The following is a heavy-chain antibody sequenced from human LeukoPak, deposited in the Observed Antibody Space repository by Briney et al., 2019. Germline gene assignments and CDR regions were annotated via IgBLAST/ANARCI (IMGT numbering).Heavy chain of an antibody. J-gene: IGHJ4*02. CDR3: ARLHAAVYGPFDY. Sequence: SETLSLTCAVYGGSFSGYYWSWIRQPPGKGLEWIGEINHSGSTNYNPSLKSRVTISVDTSKNQFSLKLSSVTAADTAVYYCARLHAAVYGPFDYWGQGTLVTVSS. D-gene: IGHD6-13*01. V-gene: IGHV4-34*01. CDR2: INHSGST. CDR1: GGSFSGYY.